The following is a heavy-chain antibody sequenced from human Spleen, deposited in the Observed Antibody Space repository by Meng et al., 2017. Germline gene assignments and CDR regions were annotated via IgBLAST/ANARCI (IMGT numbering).Heavy chain of an antibody. D-gene: IGHD5-18*01. CDR2: IKEDGSEK. Sequence: GESLKISCAASGFTFSNYWMIWVRQAPGKGLEWVANIKEDGSEKYYVDSVKGRFTISRDNAKTSVYLQMNTLRAEDTAVYYCARAGKYTYGQFDTFDIWGQGTMVTVSS. J-gene: IGHJ3*02. CDR3: ARAGKYTYGQFDTFDI. CDR1: GFTFSNYW. V-gene: IGHV3-7*01.